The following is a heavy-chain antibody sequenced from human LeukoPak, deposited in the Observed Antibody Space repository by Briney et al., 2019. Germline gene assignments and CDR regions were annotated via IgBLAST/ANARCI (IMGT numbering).Heavy chain of an antibody. CDR3: VRDLGFSTFDN. D-gene: IGHD5/OR15-5a*01. CDR1: GFTFSFYW. J-gene: IGHJ4*02. Sequence: GGSLRLSCAASGFTFSFYWMSWVRQAPGKGLEWVANMNRDGSEINYVDSVRGRFTISRDNAKNSVYLQMNSLRAEDTAVYFCVRDLGFSTFDNWGQGTLSPSPQ. V-gene: IGHV3-7*01. CDR2: MNRDGSEI.